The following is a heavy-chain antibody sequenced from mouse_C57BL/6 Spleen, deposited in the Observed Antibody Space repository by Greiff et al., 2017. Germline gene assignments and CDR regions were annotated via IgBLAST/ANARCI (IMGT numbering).Heavy chain of an antibody. CDR2: FYPGSGSI. CDR1: GCTFTEYT. V-gene: IGHV1-62-2*01. Sequence: QVQLQQSGAELVKPGASVKLSCKASGCTFTEYTIHWVKQRSGQGLEWIGWFYPGSGSIKYNEKFKDKAPLTADKSASTVYMELSRFTSEDSAVYFCARHAYYGSSSYYFDYWGQGTTLTVSS. J-gene: IGHJ2*01. CDR3: ARHAYYGSSSYYFDY. D-gene: IGHD1-1*01.